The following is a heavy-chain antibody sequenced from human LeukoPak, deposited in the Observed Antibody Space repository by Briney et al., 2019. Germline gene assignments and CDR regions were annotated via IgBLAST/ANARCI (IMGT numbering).Heavy chain of an antibody. J-gene: IGHJ3*02. CDR1: GYTFTGYY. CDR2: INPNSGGT. V-gene: IGHV1-2*04. CDR3: ARSSGYLWFGELFKPKGIDAFDI. D-gene: IGHD3-10*01. Sequence: ASVKVSCKASGYTFTGYYMHWVRQAPGQGLEWMGWINPNSGGTNYAQKFQGWVTMTRDTSISTAYMELSRLRSDDTAVYYCARSSGYLWFGELFKPKGIDAFDIWGQGTMVTVSS.